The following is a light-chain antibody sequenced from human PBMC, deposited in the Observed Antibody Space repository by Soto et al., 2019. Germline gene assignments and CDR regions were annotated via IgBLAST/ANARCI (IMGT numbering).Light chain of an antibody. V-gene: IGKV3-15*01. CDR1: QSGSSN. Sequence: EIVMTQSPATLSVSPGERATLSCRASQSGSSNLAWCHQKPGQAPRLLIYGASTRATGIPARFSGSGTGTEFTLTISSLQSEDFAVYYCQQYNNLPRTFGQGTKVEIK. J-gene: IGKJ1*01. CDR2: GAS. CDR3: QQYNNLPRT.